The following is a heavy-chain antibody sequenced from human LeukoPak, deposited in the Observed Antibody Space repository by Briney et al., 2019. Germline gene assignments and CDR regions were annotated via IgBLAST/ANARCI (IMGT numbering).Heavy chain of an antibody. CDR2: IYYSGST. D-gene: IGHD3-22*01. V-gene: IGHV4-39*01. CDR3: ARATGSSGYYGYFDY. CDR1: GGSISSSSYY. J-gene: IGHJ4*02. Sequence: SETLSLTCTVSGGSISSSSYYWGWIRQPPGKGLEWIGSIYYSGSTYYNPSLKSRVTISVDTSKNQFSLKLSSVTAADTAVYYCARATGSSGYYGYFDYWGQGTLVTVSS.